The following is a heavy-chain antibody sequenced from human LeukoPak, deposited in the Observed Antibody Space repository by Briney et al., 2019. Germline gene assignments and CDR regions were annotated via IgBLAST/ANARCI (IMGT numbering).Heavy chain of an antibody. CDR1: GFTFNSYS. D-gene: IGHD3-16*02. CDR3: ARGGDYVWGSYRTNFDY. V-gene: IGHV3-48*02. Sequence: GGSLRLSCAASGFTFNSYSMNWVRQAPGKGLEWVSYIDSSSSTIYYADSVKGRFTISRDYAKNSLFLQMNSLRDEDTAVYYCARGGDYVWGSYRTNFDYWGQGTLVTVSS. J-gene: IGHJ4*02. CDR2: IDSSSSTI.